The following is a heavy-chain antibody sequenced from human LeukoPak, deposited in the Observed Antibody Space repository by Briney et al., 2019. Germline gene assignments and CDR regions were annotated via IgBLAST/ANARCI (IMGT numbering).Heavy chain of an antibody. CDR1: GFTFINYA. J-gene: IGHJ4*02. CDR2: ISDVEFST. V-gene: IGHV3-23*01. D-gene: IGHD5-12*01. Sequence: GGSLRLSCAASGFTFINYAMSWVRQAPGKGLEWVSGISDVEFSTYYTDSVKGRFTISRDNSKNTVYLQMNNLRTGDTAVYFCATHDRYIPYWGQGTLVTVSS. CDR3: ATHDRYIPY.